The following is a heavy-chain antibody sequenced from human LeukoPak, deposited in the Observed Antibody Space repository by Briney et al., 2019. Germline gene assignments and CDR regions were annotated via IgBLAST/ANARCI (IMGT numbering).Heavy chain of an antibody. CDR2: TWYDRRNK. CDR1: GFTFSSYG. CDR3: AREEAKANRD. V-gene: IGHV3-33*01. Sequence: GGSLRLSCSASGFTFSSYGMHWVPQAPGKGREGVAITWYDRRNKYYADSVKVRFTISSDNCKKTLYLQMKSLRAEDTALYDCAREEAKANRDWGQGTLVTVSS. D-gene: IGHD4/OR15-4a*01. J-gene: IGHJ4*02.